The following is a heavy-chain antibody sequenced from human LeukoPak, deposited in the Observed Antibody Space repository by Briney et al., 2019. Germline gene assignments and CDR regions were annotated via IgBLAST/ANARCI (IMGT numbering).Heavy chain of an antibody. D-gene: IGHD6-13*01. CDR1: GFTFSSYW. CDR2: IQQDGSEK. Sequence: GGSLRLSCAASGFTFSSYWMNWVRQAPGKGLEWVANIQQDGSEKYYVDSVKGRFTISRDNAKNSLYLQMKSLRAEDPAVYYCARARDSSSWFSSDYWGQGTLVTVSS. J-gene: IGHJ4*02. CDR3: ARARDSSSWFSSDY. V-gene: IGHV3-7*04.